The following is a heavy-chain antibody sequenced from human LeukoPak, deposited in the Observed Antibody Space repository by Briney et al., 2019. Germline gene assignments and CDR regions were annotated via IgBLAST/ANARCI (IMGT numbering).Heavy chain of an antibody. CDR2: ISAYNGNT. D-gene: IGHD2-2*01. CDR3: ARELPEVVPAAMYRGFNENWFDP. Sequence: GASVKVSCKASGYTFTSYGISWVRQAPGQGLEWMGWISAYNGNTNYAQKLQGRVTMTTDTSTSTAYMELRSLRSDDTAVYYCARELPEVVPAAMYRGFNENWFDPWGQGTLVTVSS. V-gene: IGHV1-18*01. CDR1: GYTFTSYG. J-gene: IGHJ5*02.